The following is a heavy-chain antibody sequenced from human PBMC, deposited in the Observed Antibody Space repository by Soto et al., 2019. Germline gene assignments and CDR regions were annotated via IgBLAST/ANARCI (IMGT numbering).Heavy chain of an antibody. CDR2: IYYSGDT. D-gene: IGHD3-3*01. Sequence: SGAPSLPCTLSCYFISNNYWNWIRQPPGKGLEWIGYIYYSGDTRYNPSLKSRVTMSVDTSKNQFSLRLSSVTAADTAVYYCASTLKISKFDYWGQGTLVTV. CDR3: ASTLKISKFDY. CDR1: CYFISNNY. J-gene: IGHJ4*02. V-gene: IGHV4-59*12.